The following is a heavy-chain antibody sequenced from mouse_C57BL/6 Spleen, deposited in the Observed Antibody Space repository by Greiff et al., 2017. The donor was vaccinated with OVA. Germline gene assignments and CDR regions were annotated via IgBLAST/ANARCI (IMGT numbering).Heavy chain of an antibody. CDR2: IGPGSGST. J-gene: IGHJ2*01. CDR1: GYTFTDYY. V-gene: IGHV1-77*01. CDR3: AREDYYGSLLY. D-gene: IGHD1-1*01. Sequence: QVHVRQSGAELVKPGASVKISCKASGYTFTDYYINWVKQRPGQGLEWIGKIGPGSGSTYYNEKFKGKATLTADKSSSTAYMQLSSLTSEDSAVDFCAREDYYGSLLYWGQGTTLTVSS.